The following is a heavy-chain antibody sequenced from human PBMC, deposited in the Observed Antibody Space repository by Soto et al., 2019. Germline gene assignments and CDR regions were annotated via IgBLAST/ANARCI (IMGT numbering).Heavy chain of an antibody. CDR1: GYTFTSYD. J-gene: IGHJ4*02. CDR3: EGVLIVRRGSRSDY. V-gene: IGHV1-8*01. Sequence: ASVKVSCKASGYTFTSYDIHWVRQATGQGLEWRGWMNPYSGNTGYAQKFQGRVTMTRNTSISTAYMELSSIRSEDTAFNYCEGVLIVRRGSRSDYLGQRSLGTVSS. D-gene: IGHD1-26*01. CDR2: MNPYSGNT.